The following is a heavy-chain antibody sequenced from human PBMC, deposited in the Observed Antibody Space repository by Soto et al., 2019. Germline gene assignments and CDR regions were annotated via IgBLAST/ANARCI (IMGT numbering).Heavy chain of an antibody. CDR3: ARLGGDMANYYYYGMAV. J-gene: IGHJ6*04. CDR2: IYPGDSDT. Sequence: PGQLKRVPRSVLECRFISHGVRRVLKIPGKGLEWMGIIYPGDSDTRYSPSFQGQVTTSADKSISTAYLQWRSLKASDTAMYYCARLGGDMANYYYYGMAVWGKGTTVTVSS. V-gene: IGHV5-51*01. D-gene: IGHD3-10*01. CDR1: ECRFISHG.